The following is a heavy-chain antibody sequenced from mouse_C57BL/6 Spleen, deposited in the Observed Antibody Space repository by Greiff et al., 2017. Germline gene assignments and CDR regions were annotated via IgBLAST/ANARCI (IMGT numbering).Heavy chain of an antibody. CDR1: GYTFSSYA. D-gene: IGHD2-2*01. Sequence: EVQLVESGGGLVKPGESLKLSCAASGYTFSSYAMSWVRQTPEKRLEWVATISAGGSCTYYPDNVKGRFTISRDNAKNTLYLQMNHLKSEDTAVYYCAREPPDYYGYDGNAMDYWGQGTSVTVAS. V-gene: IGHV5-4*01. J-gene: IGHJ4*01. CDR2: ISAGGSCT. CDR3: AREPPDYYGYDGNAMDY.